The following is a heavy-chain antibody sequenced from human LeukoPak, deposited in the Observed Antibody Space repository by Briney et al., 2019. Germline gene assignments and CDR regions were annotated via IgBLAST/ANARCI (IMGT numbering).Heavy chain of an antibody. V-gene: IGHV3-33*01. J-gene: IGHJ5*02. D-gene: IGHD2-2*01. CDR2: IWYDGSNK. CDR1: GFTYSSYG. Sequence: GGSLRLSCAASGFTYSSYGMHWVRQAPGKGLEWVAVIWYDGSNKYYADSVKGRFTISRDNSKNTLYLQMNSLRAEDTAVYYCARDAGVVPAAMWENWFDPWGQGTLVTVSS. CDR3: ARDAGVVPAAMWENWFDP.